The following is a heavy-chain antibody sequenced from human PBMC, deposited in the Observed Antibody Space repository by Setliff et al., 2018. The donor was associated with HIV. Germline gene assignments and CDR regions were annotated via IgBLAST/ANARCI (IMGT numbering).Heavy chain of an antibody. V-gene: IGHV4-39*07. J-gene: IGHJ6*03. CDR3: ARGTAYYNFWSGYSQDYYYYMDV. CDR2: INHSEST. Sequence: PSETLSLTCTVSGDSIGSSSYYWAWIRQPPGKGLEWIGEINHSESTKYNPSLKSRVTISVDTSKNQFSLKLSSVTAADTAVYYCARGTAYYNFWSGYSQDYYYYMDVWGKGTTVTVSS. D-gene: IGHD3-3*01. CDR1: GDSIGSSSYY.